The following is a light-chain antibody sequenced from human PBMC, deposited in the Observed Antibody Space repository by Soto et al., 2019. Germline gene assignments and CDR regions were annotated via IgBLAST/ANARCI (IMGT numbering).Light chain of an antibody. CDR3: CSFARSATYV. Sequence: QSVLTQPASVSGSPGQSITISCTGTSSDVGSYNLVSWYQQHPGKVPKLMIYEASKWPSGISDRFSGSKSGNTAYLTISGLQAEDEAHHYCCSFARSATYVFGTGTKVTVL. CDR2: EAS. J-gene: IGLJ1*01. V-gene: IGLV2-23*01. CDR1: SSDVGSYNL.